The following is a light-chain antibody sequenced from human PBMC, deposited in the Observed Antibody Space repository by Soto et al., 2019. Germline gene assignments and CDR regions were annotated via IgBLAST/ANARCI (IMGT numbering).Light chain of an antibody. CDR1: QSISSW. CDR2: DAS. CDR3: QQYNSYPWT. Sequence: EIQMTKSPSTLSESVGDRVTTPCRASQSISSWLDWYQQKPGKAPKLLIYDASSLESGVPSRFSGSGSGTEFTLTISSLQPDDFATYYCQQYNSYPWTFGQGTKVDIK. V-gene: IGKV1-5*01. J-gene: IGKJ1*01.